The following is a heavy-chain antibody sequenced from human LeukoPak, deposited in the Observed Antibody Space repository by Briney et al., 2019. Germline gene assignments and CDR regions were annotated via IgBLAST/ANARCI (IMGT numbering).Heavy chain of an antibody. V-gene: IGHV3-23*01. D-gene: IGHD6-13*01. CDR3: AKAAGVYYYYYGMDV. J-gene: IGHJ6*02. CDR2: ISGSGGST. CDR1: GFTFSGYA. Sequence: PGGSLRLSCAASGFTFSGYAMSWVRQAPGGGLEWVSAISGSGGSTYYADSVKGRFTISRDNSKNTLYLQMNSLRAEDTAVYYCAKAAGVYYYYYGMDVWGQGTTVTVSS.